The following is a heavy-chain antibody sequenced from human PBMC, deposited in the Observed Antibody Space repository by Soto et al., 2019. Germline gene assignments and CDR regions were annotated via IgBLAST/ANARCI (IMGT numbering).Heavy chain of an antibody. Sequence: SLRLSCAASGFICSSYDMSWVRQAPGKGLEWVSTILVDGRTFYVDSVKGRFTISRDSSQNTVYLQMNSLTAGDTALHYCAKATATGGGAFDICGQGTMVTVSS. CDR3: AKATATGGGAFDI. CDR2: ILVDGRT. D-gene: IGHD2-8*02. V-gene: IGHV3-23*01. J-gene: IGHJ3*02. CDR1: GFICSSYD.